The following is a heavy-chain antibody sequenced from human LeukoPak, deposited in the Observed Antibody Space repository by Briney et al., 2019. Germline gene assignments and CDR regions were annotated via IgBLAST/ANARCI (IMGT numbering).Heavy chain of an antibody. CDR3: ARDLRYCSSTSCSWAHDYYYGMDV. J-gene: IGHJ6*02. CDR1: GFTFSSYS. Sequence: PGGSLRLSCAASGFTFSSYSMNWVRQAPGKGLEWVSSISSSSSYIYYADSVKGRFTISRDNAKNSLYLQMNSLRAEDTAVYYCARDLRYCSSTSCSWAHDYYYGMDVWGQGTTVTVSS. D-gene: IGHD2-2*01. V-gene: IGHV3-21*01. CDR2: ISSSSSYI.